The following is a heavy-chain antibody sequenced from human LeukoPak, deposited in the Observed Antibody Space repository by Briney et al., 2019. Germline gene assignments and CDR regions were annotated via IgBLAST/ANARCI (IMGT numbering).Heavy chain of an antibody. CDR2: ISSSSNYI. V-gene: IGHV3-21*01. CDR1: GLTFSSYS. D-gene: IGHD5-24*01. CDR3: ARDGGVVEMATMDHFDY. J-gene: IGHJ4*02. Sequence: PGGSLRLSCAASGLTFSSYSMNWVRQAPGKGLEWVSPISSSSNYIYYADSVKGRFTISRDNAKNSLYLQMNSLRAEDTAVYYCARDGGVVEMATMDHFDYWGQGTLVTVSS.